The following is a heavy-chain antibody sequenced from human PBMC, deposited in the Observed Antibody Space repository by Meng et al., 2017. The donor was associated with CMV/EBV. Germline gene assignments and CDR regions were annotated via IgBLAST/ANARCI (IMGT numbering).Heavy chain of an antibody. J-gene: IGHJ6*02. D-gene: IGHD3-22*01. CDR2: ISSSSSTI. Sequence: GESLKISCAASGFTFSSYSMNWVRQAPGKGLEWVSYISSSSSTIYYADSVKGRFTIPRDNAKNSLYLQMNSLRAEDTAVYYCARDDYYDSSGYYSSYYYGMDVWGQGTTVTVSS. CDR1: GFTFSSYS. V-gene: IGHV3-48*04. CDR3: ARDDYYDSSGYYSSYYYGMDV.